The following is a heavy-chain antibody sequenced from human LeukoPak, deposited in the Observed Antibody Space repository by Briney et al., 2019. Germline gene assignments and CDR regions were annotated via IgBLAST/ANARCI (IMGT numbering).Heavy chain of an antibody. Sequence: PGGSLRLSCATSGFNFSHYPMHWVRQAPGKGLEWVVVISSDGRNKYYADSVKGRLTVSRDNSKNTLYLQMNSLRPEDTSVFFCARGAYSGYPLGFYFDSWGQGILVTVSS. CDR3: ARGAYSGYPLGFYFDS. CDR1: GFNFSHYP. D-gene: IGHD6-25*01. CDR2: ISSDGRNK. V-gene: IGHV3-30*04. J-gene: IGHJ4*02.